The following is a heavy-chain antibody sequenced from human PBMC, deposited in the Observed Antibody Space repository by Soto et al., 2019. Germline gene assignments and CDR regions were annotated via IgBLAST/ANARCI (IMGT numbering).Heavy chain of an antibody. D-gene: IGHD2-15*01. J-gene: IGHJ5*02. CDR1: GGTFSSYA. Sequence: QVQLVQSGAEVKKPGSSVKVSCKASGGTFSSYAISWVRQAPGQGLEWMGGIIPIFGTANYAQKFQGRVMITEXEXTXTXXMELSSLRAEGTAVYYCAFRYCSGGSCYPEVWFDPWGQGTLVTVSS. V-gene: IGHV1-69*12. CDR2: IIPIFGTA. CDR3: AFRYCSGGSCYPEVWFDP.